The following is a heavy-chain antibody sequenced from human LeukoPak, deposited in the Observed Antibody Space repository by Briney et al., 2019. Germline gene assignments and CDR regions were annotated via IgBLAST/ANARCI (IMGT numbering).Heavy chain of an antibody. V-gene: IGHV3-23*01. CDR2: IIGNGVTT. Sequence: PGGSLRLSCAASGFTLTSYAMNWVRQAPGKGLEWVSVIIGNGVTTYYADSVKGRFTISRDNSKNTVFLQVNSLRAEDTAVYYCAREIGVGTLDFWGHGTLVIVSS. CDR3: AREIGVGTLDF. D-gene: IGHD4-23*01. CDR1: GFTLTSYA. J-gene: IGHJ4*01.